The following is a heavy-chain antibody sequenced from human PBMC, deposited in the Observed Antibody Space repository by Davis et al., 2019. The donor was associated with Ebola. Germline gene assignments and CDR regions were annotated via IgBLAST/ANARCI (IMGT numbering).Heavy chain of an antibody. V-gene: IGHV3-74*03. CDR1: GLTSSSYW. Sequence: HTGGSLRLSCAASGLTSSSYWMHCVRQAPGKGLVWVSCINRDGSTTTYADSVKGRFTISRDNAKNTLYLQMNNLRVEDTAVYYCATLPGYYWGQGTLVTVSS. CDR3: ATLPGYY. CDR2: INRDGSTT. D-gene: IGHD1-26*01. J-gene: IGHJ4*02.